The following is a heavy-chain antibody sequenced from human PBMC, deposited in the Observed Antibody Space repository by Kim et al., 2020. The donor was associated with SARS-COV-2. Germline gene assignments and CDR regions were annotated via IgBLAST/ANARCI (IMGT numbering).Heavy chain of an antibody. J-gene: IGHJ3*02. V-gene: IGHV3-23*01. CDR2: ISGSGGST. CDR1: GFTFSSYA. CDR3: AKVDLYYYDSSGYYYVGDSFDI. D-gene: IGHD3-22*01. Sequence: GGSLRLSCAASGFTFSSYAMSWVRQAPGKGLEWVSAISGSGGSTYYADSVKGRFTISRDNSKNTLYLQMNSLRAEETAVYYCAKVDLYYYDSSGYYYVGDSFDIWGQGTMVTVSS.